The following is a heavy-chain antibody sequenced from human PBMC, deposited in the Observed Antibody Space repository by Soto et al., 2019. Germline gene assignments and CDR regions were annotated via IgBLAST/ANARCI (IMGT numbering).Heavy chain of an antibody. D-gene: IGHD2-21*02. V-gene: IGHV5-51*01. CDR3: ARQGIPQPRLYCGGDCPHFDY. Sequence: PAESLKISCQGSGYTFTTYWIVWVRQMPGKGLEWMGIIYPGDSDTRYSPSFQGQVTISADKSIGTAYLQWSSLKASDTAMYYCARQGIPQPRLYCGGDCPHFDYWGQGTLVTVSS. CDR2: IYPGDSDT. J-gene: IGHJ4*02. CDR1: GYTFTTYW.